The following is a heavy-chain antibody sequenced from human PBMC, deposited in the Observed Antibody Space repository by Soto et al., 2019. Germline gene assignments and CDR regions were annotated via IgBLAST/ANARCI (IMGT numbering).Heavy chain of an antibody. CDR1: GGSVSSGSYY. D-gene: IGHD3-16*01. J-gene: IGHJ5*02. CDR2: IYYSGST. CDR3: ASGGNWFDP. V-gene: IGHV4-61*01. Sequence: SETLSLTCTVSGGSVSSGSYYWSWIRQPPGKGLEWIGYIYYSGSTNYNPSLKSRVTISVDTSKNQFSLKLSSVTAADTAVYYCASGGNWFDPWGQGVLVTVSS.